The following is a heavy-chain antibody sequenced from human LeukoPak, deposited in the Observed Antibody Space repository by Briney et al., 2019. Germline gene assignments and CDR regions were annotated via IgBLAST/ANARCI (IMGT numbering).Heavy chain of an antibody. V-gene: IGHV1-2*02. CDR3: ARDKSMGGVDY. Sequence: ASVKVSCKASGYTFTGYYMHWVRQAPGQGFEWMGWINPNSGGTNYAQKFQGRVTMTRDTSISTAYMELSRLRSDDTAVYYCARDKSMGGVDYWSQGTLVTVSS. D-gene: IGHD3-16*01. J-gene: IGHJ4*02. CDR1: GYTFTGYY. CDR2: INPNSGGT.